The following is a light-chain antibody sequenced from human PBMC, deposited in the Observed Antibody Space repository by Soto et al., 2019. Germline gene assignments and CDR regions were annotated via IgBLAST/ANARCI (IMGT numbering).Light chain of an antibody. V-gene: IGKV1-5*03. Sequence: DIQMTQSPSTLSASVGDRVTITCRASQSINNWLAWYQQKQGKAPKLLIYKASSLESGVPSRFSGSASGTEFTLTISSLQPDDFATYYCQQYTQFGQGTKVDIK. CDR2: KAS. CDR1: QSINNW. CDR3: QQYTQ. J-gene: IGKJ1*01.